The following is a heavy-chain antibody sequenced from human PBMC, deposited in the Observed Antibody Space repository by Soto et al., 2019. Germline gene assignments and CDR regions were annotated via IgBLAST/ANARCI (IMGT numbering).Heavy chain of an antibody. CDR2: IIPIFGTA. J-gene: IGHJ4*02. V-gene: IGHV1-69*06. CDR3: ASGNYDSSGYPYYFDY. CDR1: GGTFSSYA. D-gene: IGHD3-22*01. Sequence: QVQLVQSGAEVKKPGSSVKVSCKASGGTFSSYAISWVRQAPGQGLEWMGGIIPIFGTANYAQKFQGRVTITAYKSTSTAYMELSSLRSEDTAVYYCASGNYDSSGYPYYFDYWGQGTLVTVSS.